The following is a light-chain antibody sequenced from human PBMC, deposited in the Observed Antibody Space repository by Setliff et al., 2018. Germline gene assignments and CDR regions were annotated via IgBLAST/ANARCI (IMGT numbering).Light chain of an antibody. CDR2: QDR. CDR1: KLGDKF. V-gene: IGLV3-1*01. Sequence: SYELPQPPSVSVSPGQEASITCSGDKLGDKFVSWYQQKSDQSPVLVIYQDRQRPSGIPERFSGSTSRNTATLTISGTQAMDEADYYCQAWDSSTYGFGTGTKVTVL. CDR3: QAWDSSTYG. J-gene: IGLJ1*01.